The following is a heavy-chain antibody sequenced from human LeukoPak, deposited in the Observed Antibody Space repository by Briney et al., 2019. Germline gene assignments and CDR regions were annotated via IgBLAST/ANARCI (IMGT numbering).Heavy chain of an antibody. Sequence: SETLSLTCTVSGGSISSGGYYWSWIRQHPGKGLEWIGYIYYSGSTYYNPSLKSRVTISVDTSKNQFSLKLSSVTAADTAVYYCARGDILTGYVYWGQGALVTVSS. J-gene: IGHJ4*02. CDR2: IYYSGST. D-gene: IGHD3-9*01. CDR3: ARGDILTGYVY. CDR1: GGSISSGGYY. V-gene: IGHV4-31*03.